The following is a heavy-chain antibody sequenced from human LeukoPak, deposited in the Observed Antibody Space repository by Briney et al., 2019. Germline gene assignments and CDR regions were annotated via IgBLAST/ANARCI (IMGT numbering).Heavy chain of an antibody. Sequence: ASVKVSCKASGYTFTSYGISWVRHAPGQGLEWMGWISSYNGNTNYAQKLQGRATMTTDTSTSTAYMELRSLRSDDTAVYYCARGSFPSDDILTGPFDNWGQGTLVTVSS. D-gene: IGHD3-9*01. CDR2: ISSYNGNT. J-gene: IGHJ4*02. V-gene: IGHV1-18*01. CDR1: GYTFTSYG. CDR3: ARGSFPSDDILTGPFDN.